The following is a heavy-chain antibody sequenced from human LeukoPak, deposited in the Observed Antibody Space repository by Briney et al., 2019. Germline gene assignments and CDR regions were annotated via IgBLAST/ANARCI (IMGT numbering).Heavy chain of an antibody. V-gene: IGHV1-46*01. CDR1: GYTLTSYY. D-gene: IGHD3-22*01. CDR3: ARGQNYYDSSGYLYYFDY. J-gene: IGHJ4*02. Sequence: ASVKASCKASGYTLTSYYMHWVRQAPGQGLEWMGIIKPSGGSTSYAQKFQGRVTMTRDTSTSTVYMELSSLRSEDTAVYYCARGQNYYDSSGYLYYFDYWGQGTLVTVSS. CDR2: IKPSGGST.